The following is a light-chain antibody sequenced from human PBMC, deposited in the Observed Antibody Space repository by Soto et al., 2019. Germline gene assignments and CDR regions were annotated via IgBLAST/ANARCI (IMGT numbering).Light chain of an antibody. Sequence: TQPASVSGSPGQSIAISCTGTSNDVGGYNYVSWYQQHPGKAPKLIIYEVSYRPSGVSNRFSGSKSDNTASLTISGLQAEDEADYYCYSYTSSSTWVFGGGTKLTVL. V-gene: IGLV2-14*01. CDR1: SNDVGGYNY. J-gene: IGLJ3*02. CDR2: EVS. CDR3: YSYTSSSTWV.